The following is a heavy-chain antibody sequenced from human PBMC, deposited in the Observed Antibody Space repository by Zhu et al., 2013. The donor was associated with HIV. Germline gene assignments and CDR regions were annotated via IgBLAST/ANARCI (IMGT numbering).Heavy chain of an antibody. Sequence: QVQLQQWGAGLLKPSETLSLTCAVYGGSFSGYYWSWIRQPPGKGLEWIGEINHSGSTNYNPSLKSRVTISVDTSKNQFSLKLSSVTAADTAVYYCARGRDKGSNKEGNYYMDVWGKGTTVTVSS. J-gene: IGHJ6*03. CDR2: INHSGST. V-gene: IGHV4-34*01. CDR1: GGSFSGYY. CDR3: ARGRDKGSNKEGNYYMDV. D-gene: IGHD2-15*01.